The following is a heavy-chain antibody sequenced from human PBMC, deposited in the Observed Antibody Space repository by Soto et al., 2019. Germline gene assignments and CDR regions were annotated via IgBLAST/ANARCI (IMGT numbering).Heavy chain of an antibody. V-gene: IGHV3-53*01. J-gene: IGHJ3*02. CDR1: GFTVSSNY. D-gene: IGHD3-3*01. Sequence: PGGSLRLSCAASGFTVSSNYMSWARQAPGKGLEWVSVIYSGGSTYYADSVKGRFAISRDNSKNTLYLQMNSLRAEDTAVYYCARGLLRGLTRFGAFYIWGQGTMVTVSS. CDR2: IYSGGST. CDR3: ARGLLRGLTRFGAFYI.